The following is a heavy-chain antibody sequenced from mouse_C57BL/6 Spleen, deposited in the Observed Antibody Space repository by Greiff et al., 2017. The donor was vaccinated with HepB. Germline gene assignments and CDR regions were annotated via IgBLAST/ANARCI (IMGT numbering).Heavy chain of an antibody. V-gene: IGHV1-53*01. CDR3: ARGNIYDGYHGFAY. D-gene: IGHD2-3*01. CDR1: GYTFTSYW. CDR2: INPSNGGT. Sequence: VQLQESGTELVKPGASVKLSCKASGYTFTSYWMHWVKQRPGQGLEWIGNINPSNGGTNYNEKFKSKATLTVDKSSSTAYMQLSSLTSEDSAVYYCARGNIYDGYHGFAYWGQGTLVTVSA. J-gene: IGHJ3*01.